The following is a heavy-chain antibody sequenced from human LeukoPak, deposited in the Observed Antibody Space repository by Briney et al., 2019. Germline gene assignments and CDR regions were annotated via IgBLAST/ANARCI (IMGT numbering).Heavy chain of an antibody. V-gene: IGHV1-18*01. CDR2: ISAYNGNT. D-gene: IGHD3-22*01. CDR3: IIAYDSSGYYPDAFDI. J-gene: IGHJ3*02. Sequence: ASVKVSCKASGYTFTSYGISWVRQAPGQGLEWMGCISAYNGNTNYAQKLQGRVTMTTDTSTSTAYMELRSLRSDDTAVYYCIIAYDSSGYYPDAFDIWGQGTMVTVSS. CDR1: GYTFTSYG.